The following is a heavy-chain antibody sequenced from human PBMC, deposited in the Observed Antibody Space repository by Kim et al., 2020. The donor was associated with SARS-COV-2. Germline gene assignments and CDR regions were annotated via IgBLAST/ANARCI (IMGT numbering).Heavy chain of an antibody. J-gene: IGHJ4*02. D-gene: IGHD6-19*01. Sequence: YYADSVKGRFTISRDISKNTLYLQMNSLRAEDTAVYHCVRESAVAGLIDYWGQGTLVTVSS. CDR3: VRESAVAGLIDY. V-gene: IGHV3-53*01.